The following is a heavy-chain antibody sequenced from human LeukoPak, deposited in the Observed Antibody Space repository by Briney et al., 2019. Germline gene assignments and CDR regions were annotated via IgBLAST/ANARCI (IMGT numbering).Heavy chain of an antibody. CDR1: GFTFSSYW. CDR3: ARDGPLVRQQLVSLDF. D-gene: IGHD6-13*01. V-gene: IGHV3-7*01. J-gene: IGHJ4*02. Sequence: GGSLRLSCAASGFTFSSYWMSWVRQAPGKGLEWVANIKQDGSEKYYVDSVKGRFTISRDNAKNTLYLQMNSLRAEDTAVYYCARDGPLVRQQLVSLDFWGQGTLVTVSP. CDR2: IKQDGSEK.